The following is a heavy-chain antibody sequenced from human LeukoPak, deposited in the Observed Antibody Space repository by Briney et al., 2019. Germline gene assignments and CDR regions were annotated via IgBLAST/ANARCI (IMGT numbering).Heavy chain of an antibody. CDR2: IKQDGSEK. CDR1: GFTFSSYW. J-gene: IGHJ6*02. CDR3: AKDLYSSGWFSSLDYYYYGMDV. Sequence: GGSLRLSCAASGFTFSSYWMSWVRQAPGKGLEWVANIKQDGSEKNYVDSVKGRFTISRDNAKTSLYLQMNSLRAEDTAVYYCAKDLYSSGWFSSLDYYYYGMDVWGQGTTVTVSS. D-gene: IGHD6-19*01. V-gene: IGHV3-7*01.